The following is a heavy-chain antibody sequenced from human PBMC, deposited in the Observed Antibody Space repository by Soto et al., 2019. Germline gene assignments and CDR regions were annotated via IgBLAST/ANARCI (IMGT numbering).Heavy chain of an antibody. D-gene: IGHD2-15*01. CDR3: ARATYCSGGSCSYYYYYGMDV. V-gene: IGHV1-18*04. CDR1: GYTFTSYG. Sequence: QVQLVQSGAEVKKPGASVKVSCKASGYTFTSYGISWVRQAPGQGLEWMGWISAYNGNTNYAQKLQGRVTMTTDTSTSTAYLELRSLRSDDTAVYYCARATYCSGGSCSYYYYYGMDVWGKGTTVTVSS. CDR2: ISAYNGNT. J-gene: IGHJ6*04.